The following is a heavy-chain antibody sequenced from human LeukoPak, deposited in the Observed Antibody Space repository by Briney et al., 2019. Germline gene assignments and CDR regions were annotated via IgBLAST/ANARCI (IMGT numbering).Heavy chain of an antibody. Sequence: PSETLSLTCTVSGGSISSSSYYWGWIRQPPGKGLEWIGQVHNSGYTKYNPSLKSRVTISVDKFKNYFSLKLNSVTAADTALYYCASETDYSHPNWFDPWGQGTLVTVSS. CDR3: ASETDYSHPNWFDP. CDR2: VHNSGYT. D-gene: IGHD4-11*01. J-gene: IGHJ5*02. CDR1: GGSISSSSYY. V-gene: IGHV4-39*07.